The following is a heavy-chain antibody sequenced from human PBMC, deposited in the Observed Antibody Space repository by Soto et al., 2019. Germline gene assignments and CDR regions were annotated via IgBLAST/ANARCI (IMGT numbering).Heavy chain of an antibody. Sequence: SETLSLTCTVSGGSISSSSYYWGWIRQPPGKGLEWIGSIYYSGSTYYNPSLKSRVTISVDTSKNQFSLKLSSVTAADTAVYYCARDYGSGSPDYWGQGTLVTVSS. D-gene: IGHD3-10*01. CDR1: GGSISSSSYY. J-gene: IGHJ4*02. CDR2: IYYSGST. CDR3: ARDYGSGSPDY. V-gene: IGHV4-39*02.